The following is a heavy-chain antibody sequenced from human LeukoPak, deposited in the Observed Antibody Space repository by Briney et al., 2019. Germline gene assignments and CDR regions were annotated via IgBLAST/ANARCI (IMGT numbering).Heavy chain of an antibody. V-gene: IGHV3-30*02. CDR2: IRYDGSNK. CDR1: GFTFSSYV. CDR3: TTRRPDAFDI. Sequence: PGGSLRLSCAASGFTFSSYVMHWVRQAPGKGLEWVAFIRYDGSNKYYSDSVKGRFTISRDNSKNTLYLQMNSLRAEDTAVYYCTTRRPDAFDIWGQGTMVTVSS. J-gene: IGHJ3*02.